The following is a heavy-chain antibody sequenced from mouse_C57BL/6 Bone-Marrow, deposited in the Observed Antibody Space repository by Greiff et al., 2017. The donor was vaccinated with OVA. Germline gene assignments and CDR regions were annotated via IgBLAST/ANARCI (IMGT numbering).Heavy chain of an antibody. CDR3: TTVLRRDYFDY. J-gene: IGHJ2*01. CDR2: IDPENGDT. Sequence: EVQLQQSGAELVRPGASGKWSGTASGFNIKDDYMHWVKQRPEQGLEWIGWIDPENGDTEYASKFQGKATITADTSSNTAYLQLSSLTSEDTAVYYCTTVLRRDYFDYWGQGTTLTVSS. D-gene: IGHD2-4*01. V-gene: IGHV14-4*01. CDR1: GFNIKDDY.